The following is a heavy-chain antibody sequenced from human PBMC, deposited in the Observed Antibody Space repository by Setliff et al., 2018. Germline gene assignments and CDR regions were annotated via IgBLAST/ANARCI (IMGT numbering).Heavy chain of an antibody. D-gene: IGHD3-3*01. CDR1: QFTFDDYG. CDR3: ARSPTVNWSGYEDGFDI. CDR2: ISWNGGIT. Sequence: LGESLKISCAASQFTFDDYGMAWVCQAPGKGLEWVSGISWNGGITGYGDSVKGRFTISRDNAENSLYLQMNSLRAEDTALYYCARSPTVNWSGYEDGFDIWGQGTMVTV. V-gene: IGHV3-20*04. J-gene: IGHJ3*02.